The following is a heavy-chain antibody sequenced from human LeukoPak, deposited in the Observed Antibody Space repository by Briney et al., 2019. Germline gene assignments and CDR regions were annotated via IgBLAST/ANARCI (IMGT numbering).Heavy chain of an antibody. D-gene: IGHD3-9*01. J-gene: IGHJ4*02. V-gene: IGHV3-9*01. CDR3: AKGWGYDILTGFDY. CDR1: GFTFDDYA. Sequence: GGSLRLSCAASGFTFDDYAMHWVRHAPGKGLEWGSGISWNSGNIGYADSVKGRLTISRDNAKNSLYLQMNSLRAEDTALYYCAKGWGYDILTGFDYWGQGTLVTVSS. CDR2: ISWNSGNI.